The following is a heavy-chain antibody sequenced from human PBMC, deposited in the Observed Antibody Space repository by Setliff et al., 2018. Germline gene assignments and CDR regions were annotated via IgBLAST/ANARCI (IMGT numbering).Heavy chain of an antibody. J-gene: IGHJ5*02. V-gene: IGHV4-39*01. Sequence: PSETLSLTCTVSGGSISSSSYYWGWIRQPPGKGLEWIGSIYYSGSTYYNPSLKSRVTISVDTSKNQFSLKLSSVTAADTAVYYCARHIRRGCSVTSCQNWFDPWGQGTLVTVSS. D-gene: IGHD2-15*01. CDR1: GGSISSSSYY. CDR2: IYYSGST. CDR3: ARHIRRGCSVTSCQNWFDP.